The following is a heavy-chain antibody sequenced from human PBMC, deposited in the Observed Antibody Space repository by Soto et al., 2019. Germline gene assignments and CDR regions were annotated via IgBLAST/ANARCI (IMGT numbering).Heavy chain of an antibody. J-gene: IGHJ4*02. V-gene: IGHV1-3*01. CDR1: GYTFASHA. D-gene: IGHD1-1*01. Sequence: ASVKVSCKASGYTFASHAMHWVRQAPGQRPEWMGWIIAGNGHTEYSQKFQDRVTITSDTSATTAYMELSSLTSEDTAVYYCARAFGTEEFDYWGQGSLVTVSS. CDR2: IIAGNGHT. CDR3: ARAFGTEEFDY.